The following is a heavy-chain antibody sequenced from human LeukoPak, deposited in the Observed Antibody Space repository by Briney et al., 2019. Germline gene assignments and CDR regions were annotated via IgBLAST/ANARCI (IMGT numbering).Heavy chain of an antibody. CDR3: AKSGSGWYLFDY. CDR2: ISGSGGST. Sequence: PGGSLRLSCAASGFAFSSYAMSWVRQAPGKGLEWVSAISGSGGSTYYADSVKGRFTISRDNSKNTLYLQMNSLRVEDTAVYYCAKSGSGWYLFDYWGQGTLVTVSS. V-gene: IGHV3-23*01. CDR1: GFAFSSYA. J-gene: IGHJ4*02. D-gene: IGHD6-19*01.